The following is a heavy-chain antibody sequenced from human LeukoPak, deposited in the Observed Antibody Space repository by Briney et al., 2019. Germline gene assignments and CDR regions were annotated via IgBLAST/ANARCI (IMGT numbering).Heavy chain of an antibody. CDR3: ARDRFYGMDV. CDR1: GFTFSDYW. J-gene: IGHJ6*02. V-gene: IGHV3-74*01. CDR2: IKSDGIST. Sequence: GGSLRLSCAASGFTFSDYWMHWVRQAPGKGLVWVSRIKSDGISTSNAASVKGRFTISRDNAKNTLYLQMNSLRAEDTAVYYCARDRFYGMDVWGQGTTVTVSS.